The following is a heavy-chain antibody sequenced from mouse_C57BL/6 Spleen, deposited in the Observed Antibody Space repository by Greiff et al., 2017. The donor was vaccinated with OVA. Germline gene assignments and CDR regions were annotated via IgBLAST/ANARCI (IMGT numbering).Heavy chain of an antibody. CDR1: GYTFTSYW. Sequence: VQLQQPGAELVMPGASVKLSCKASGYTFTSYWMHWVKQRPGQGLEWIGEIDPSDSYTNYNQKFKGKSTLTVDKSSSTAYMQLSSLTSEDSAVYYCARATTDYYAMDYWGQGTSGTVSS. CDR2: IDPSDSYT. V-gene: IGHV1-69*01. J-gene: IGHJ4*01. D-gene: IGHD1-1*01. CDR3: ARATTDYYAMDY.